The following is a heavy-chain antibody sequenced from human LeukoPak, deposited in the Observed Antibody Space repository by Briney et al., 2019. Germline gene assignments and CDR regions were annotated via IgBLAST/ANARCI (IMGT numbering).Heavy chain of an antibody. CDR3: ARRPRLVASTNWFDP. V-gene: IGHV4-39*01. CDR2: VFYNGTT. Sequence: GLEWIGDVFYNGTTYYNPTLKSRATISVDTSKNQFTLKLTSVTAADSAVYYCARRPRLVASTNWFDPWGQGPKSSSPQ. J-gene: IGHJ5*02. D-gene: IGHD2-8*02.